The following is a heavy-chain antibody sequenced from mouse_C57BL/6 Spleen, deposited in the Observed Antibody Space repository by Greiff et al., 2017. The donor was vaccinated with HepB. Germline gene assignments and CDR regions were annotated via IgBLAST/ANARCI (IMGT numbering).Heavy chain of an antibody. CDR2: IDPSDSYT. Sequence: QVQLKQSGAELVMPGASVKLSCKASGYTFTSYWMHWVKQRPGQGLEWIGEIDPSDSYTNYNQKFKGKSTLTVDKSSSTAYMQLSSLTSEDSAVYYCARGGSSYVWFAYWGQGTLVTVSA. D-gene: IGHD1-1*01. CDR3: ARGGSSYVWFAY. V-gene: IGHV1-69*01. J-gene: IGHJ3*01. CDR1: GYTFTSYW.